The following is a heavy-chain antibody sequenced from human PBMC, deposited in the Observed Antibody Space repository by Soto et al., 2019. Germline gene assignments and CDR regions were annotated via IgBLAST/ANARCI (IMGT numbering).Heavy chain of an antibody. CDR3: ARLPGYSGYVWDY. D-gene: IGHD5-12*01. CDR2: IRSKTDGGTT. CDR1: GFTFRNAW. J-gene: IGHJ4*02. V-gene: IGHV3-15*01. Sequence: EVQLVESGGGLVKPGGSLRLSCAASGFTFRNAWMSWVRQVPGKGLEWVGHIRSKTDGGTTAYAAPVKGRFTISRDDSKNTLYLQMNSLRDEDTAVYYCARLPGYSGYVWDYWGQGTLVTVSS.